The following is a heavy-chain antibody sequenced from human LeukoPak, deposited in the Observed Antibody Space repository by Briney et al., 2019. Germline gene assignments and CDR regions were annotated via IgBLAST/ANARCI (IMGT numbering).Heavy chain of an antibody. CDR3: AREDPGSLLWFGKAPAHYYMDV. Sequence: GASVKVSCKASGYTFTSYGISWVRQAPGQGLEWMGWISAYNGNTNYAQKLQGRVTMTTDTSTSTAYMELRSLRSDDTAVYYCAREDPGSLLWFGKAPAHYYMDVWGKGTTVTISS. D-gene: IGHD3-10*01. CDR2: ISAYNGNT. CDR1: GYTFTSYG. V-gene: IGHV1-18*01. J-gene: IGHJ6*03.